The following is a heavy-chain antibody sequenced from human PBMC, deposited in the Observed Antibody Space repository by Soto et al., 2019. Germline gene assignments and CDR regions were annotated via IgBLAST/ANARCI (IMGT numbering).Heavy chain of an antibody. CDR3: AKDKGYCSGASCLRGFDY. V-gene: IGHV3-23*01. CDR2: ISGSAYST. J-gene: IGHJ4*02. D-gene: IGHD2-15*01. Sequence: GGSLRLSCAASGLTFSTYAMNWVRQAPGKGLEWVSGISGSAYSTNYADSVKGRFTISRDNSKNTLYLQMNSLRVEDTALYYCAKDKGYCSGASCLRGFDYWGQGTLVTVSS. CDR1: GLTFSTYA.